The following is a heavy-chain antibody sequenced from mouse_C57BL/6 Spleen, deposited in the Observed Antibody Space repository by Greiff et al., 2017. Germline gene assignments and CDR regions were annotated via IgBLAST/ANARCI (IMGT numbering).Heavy chain of an antibody. V-gene: IGHV1-15*01. CDR3: ASLLPLFDY. Sequence: VQLQQSGAELVRPGASVTLSCKASGYTFTDYEMHWVKQTPVHGLEWIGAIDPETGGTAYNQKFKGKAILTADKSSSTAYMQLSSLTSEDSAVYFCASLLPLFDYWGQGTTLTVSS. CDR1: GYTFTDYE. D-gene: IGHD2-1*01. J-gene: IGHJ2*01. CDR2: IDPETGGT.